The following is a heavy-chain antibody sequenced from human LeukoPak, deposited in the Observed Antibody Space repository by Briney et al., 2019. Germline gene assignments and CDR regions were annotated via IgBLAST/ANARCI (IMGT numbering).Heavy chain of an antibody. J-gene: IGHJ4*02. CDR1: GGSISSGDYY. V-gene: IGHV4-30-4*01. Sequence: SETLSLTCTVSGGSISSGDYYWSWIRQPPGKGLEWIGYIYYSGSTYYNPSLKSRVTISVDTSKNQSSLKLSSVTAADTAVYYCARAGVVYVDYWGQGTLVTVSS. CDR2: IYYSGST. CDR3: ARAGVVYVDY. D-gene: IGHD2-8*02.